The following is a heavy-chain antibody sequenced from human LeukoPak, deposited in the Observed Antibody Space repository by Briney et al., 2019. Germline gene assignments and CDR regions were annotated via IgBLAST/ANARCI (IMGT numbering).Heavy chain of an antibody. CDR3: ARLSPPYSSSDY. Sequence: PGESLKISCKGSGYSFTTSWIGWVRQMPGKGLEWMGIIYPSDSDTRYSPSFQGQVSISADKSISTAYLQWSSLKASDTAMYYCARLSPPYSSSDYWGQGTLVTVSS. D-gene: IGHD6-6*01. CDR2: IYPSDSDT. CDR1: GYSFTTSW. V-gene: IGHV5-51*01. J-gene: IGHJ4*02.